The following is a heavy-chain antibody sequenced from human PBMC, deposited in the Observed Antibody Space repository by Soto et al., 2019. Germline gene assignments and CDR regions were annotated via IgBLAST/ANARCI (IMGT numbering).Heavy chain of an antibody. CDR1: DGTIGGYC. CDR3: ARVPERGYSYGSFDY. D-gene: IGHD5-18*01. CDR2: IYYSGST. V-gene: IGHV4-59*01. J-gene: IGHJ4*02. Sequence: LSHTCSVADGTIGGYCWSRIRKQPGKGLEWIGYIYYSGSTNYNPSLKSRVTISVDTSKNQFSLKLSSVTAADTAVYYCARVPERGYSYGSFDYWGQGTLVTVSS.